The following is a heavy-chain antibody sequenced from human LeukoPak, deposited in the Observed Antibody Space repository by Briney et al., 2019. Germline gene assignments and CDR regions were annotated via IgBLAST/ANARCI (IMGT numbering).Heavy chain of an antibody. CDR1: GFTFSSYA. CDR2: ISDSGYNT. Sequence: PGGSLRLSCAASGFTFSSYAMTWVRQAPGKGLEWVSGISDSGYNTYYADSVKGRFTISRDNSKNTLFLQMNSLRAEDTAVYYCAKDYDSSNYYWWYFDLWGRGTLVTVSS. V-gene: IGHV3-23*01. D-gene: IGHD3-22*01. CDR3: AKDYDSSNYYWWYFDL. J-gene: IGHJ2*01.